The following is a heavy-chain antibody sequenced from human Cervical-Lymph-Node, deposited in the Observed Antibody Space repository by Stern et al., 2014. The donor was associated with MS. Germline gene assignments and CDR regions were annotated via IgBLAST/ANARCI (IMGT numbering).Heavy chain of an antibody. CDR1: GFTFSHYT. CDR3: ARGGGVEADY. J-gene: IGHJ4*02. D-gene: IGHD3-10*01. Sequence: EVQLVESGGGLVKPGGSLRISCAASGFTFSHYTMIWVRQAPGKGLEWVSSISRNTNFIYYADSVEGRFTISRDNANNSLYLQMNSLRTEDTAVYYCARGGGVEADYWGQGTVVTVSS. CDR2: ISRNTNFI. V-gene: IGHV3-21*06.